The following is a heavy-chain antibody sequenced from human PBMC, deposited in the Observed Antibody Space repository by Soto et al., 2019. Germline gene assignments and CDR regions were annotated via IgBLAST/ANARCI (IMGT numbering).Heavy chain of an antibody. CDR1: GGSISSSSYF. V-gene: IGHV4-39*01. Sequence: SETLSLTCTVSGGSISSSSYFWGWIRQPPGKGLEWIGSFYYSESTYYNPSLKSRVTISVDTSKNQFSLKLSSVTAADTAVYYCATITIFGVVPNYFDYWGQGTLVTVSS. CDR2: FYYSEST. D-gene: IGHD3-3*01. J-gene: IGHJ4*02. CDR3: ATITIFGVVPNYFDY.